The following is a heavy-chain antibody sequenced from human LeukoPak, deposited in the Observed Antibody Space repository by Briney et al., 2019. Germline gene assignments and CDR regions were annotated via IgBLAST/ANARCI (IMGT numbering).Heavy chain of an antibody. Sequence: GGSLRLSCAASGFTFSSYSMNWVRQAPGKGLEWVSSISSSSSYIYYADSVKGRFTISRDNAKNSLYLQMNSLRAEDTAVYYCARVQERGSCYLGKHDYWGQGTLVTVSS. D-gene: IGHD1-26*01. J-gene: IGHJ4*02. CDR3: ARVQERGSCYLGKHDY. CDR1: GFTFSSYS. V-gene: IGHV3-21*01. CDR2: ISSSSSYI.